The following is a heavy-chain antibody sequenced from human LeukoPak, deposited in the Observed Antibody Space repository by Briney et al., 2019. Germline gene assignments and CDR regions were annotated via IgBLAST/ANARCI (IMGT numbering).Heavy chain of an antibody. CDR3: ATSIAATGSYFDY. CDR2: IYPGDSDT. J-gene: IGHJ4*02. V-gene: IGHV5-51*01. Sequence: GESLQISCQGSGYRFTSYWIGWVRQLPGKGLEWMGIIYPGDSDTRHSPSFQGQVTISAHKSISAAYLQWSSLKASDTAMYYCATSIAATGSYFDYWGQGTLVTVSS. D-gene: IGHD6-13*01. CDR1: GYRFTSYW.